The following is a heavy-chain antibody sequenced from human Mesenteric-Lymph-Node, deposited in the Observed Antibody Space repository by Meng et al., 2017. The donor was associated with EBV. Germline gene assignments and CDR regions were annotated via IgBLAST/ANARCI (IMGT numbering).Heavy chain of an antibody. J-gene: IGHJ4*02. CDR2: ITSSPTYI. CDR3: ARESGDGSNFDY. CDR1: GFPFSTFT. V-gene: IGHV3-21*01. D-gene: IGHD5-24*01. Sequence: EGQLGESVGGLVKPGGSLRLSCAASGFPFSTFTMNWVRRAPGRGLEWVSSITSSPTYIYYATSVKGRFTISRDNAKNSLFLQMNSLRAEDTAVYYCARESGDGSNFDYWGQGALVTVSS.